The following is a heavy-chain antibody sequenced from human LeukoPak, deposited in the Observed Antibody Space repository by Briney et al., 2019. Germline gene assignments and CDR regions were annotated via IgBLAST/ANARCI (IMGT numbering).Heavy chain of an antibody. CDR3: AKDLHYYDSSGYNAFDI. Sequence: VQPGGSLRLSCAASGFTFSSYAMSWVRQAPGKGLEWVSAISGSGGSTYYADSVKGRFTISRDNSKNTLYLQMNSLRAEDTAVYYCAKDLHYYDSSGYNAFDIWGQGTMVTVSS. J-gene: IGHJ3*02. CDR2: ISGSGGST. D-gene: IGHD3-22*01. CDR1: GFTFSSYA. V-gene: IGHV3-23*01.